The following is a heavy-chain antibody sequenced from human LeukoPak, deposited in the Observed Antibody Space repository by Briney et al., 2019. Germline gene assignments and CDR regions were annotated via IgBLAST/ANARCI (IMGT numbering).Heavy chain of an antibody. CDR1: GGSFSSYA. CDR2: FIPIYDAS. V-gene: IGHV1-69*05. CDR3: AREPLGCGGDCHFDY. Sequence: SVKVSCKTSGGSFSSYAFSWMRQAPGQGLEWMGRFIPIYDASDYAQMFQGRVSITTDESTNTVHMEVSSLTFEDTAVYYCAREPLGCGGDCHFDYWGQGTLVTVSS. J-gene: IGHJ4*02. D-gene: IGHD2-21*02.